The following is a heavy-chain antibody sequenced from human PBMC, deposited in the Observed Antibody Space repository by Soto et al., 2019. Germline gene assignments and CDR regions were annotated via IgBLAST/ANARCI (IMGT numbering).Heavy chain of an antibody. CDR3: ARGPYYYGSGSYYRYYYMDV. CDR2: ISSNGGST. CDR1: GFTFSSYA. J-gene: IGHJ6*03. D-gene: IGHD3-10*01. V-gene: IGHV3-64*01. Sequence: GGSLRLSCAASGFTFSSYAMHWVRQAPGKGLEYVSAISSNGGSTYYANSVKGRFTISRDNSKNTLYLQMGSLRAEDMAVYYCARGPYYYGSGSYYRYYYMDVWGKGTTVTVSS.